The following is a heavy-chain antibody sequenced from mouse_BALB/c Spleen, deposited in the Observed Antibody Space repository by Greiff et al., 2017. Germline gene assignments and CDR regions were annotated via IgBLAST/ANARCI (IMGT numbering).Heavy chain of an antibody. V-gene: IGHV14-3*02. CDR2: IDPANGNT. D-gene: IGHD2-2*01. J-gene: IGHJ3*01. Sequence: EVQLQQSGAELVKPGASVKLSCTASGFNIKDTYMHWVKQRPEQGLEWIGRIDPANGNTKYDPKFQGKATITADTSSNTAYLQLSSLTSEDTAVYYLAREGGYDGGFAYWGQGTLVTVSA. CDR1: GFNIKDTY. CDR3: AREGGYDGGFAY.